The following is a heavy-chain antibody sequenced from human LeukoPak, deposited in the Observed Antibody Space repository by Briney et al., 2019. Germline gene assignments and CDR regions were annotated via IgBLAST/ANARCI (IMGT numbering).Heavy chain of an antibody. CDR3: ARRGGHGGSFDY. V-gene: IGHV4-39*07. D-gene: IGHD4-23*01. Sequence: SETLSLTCNVSGGSISSNDYYWGWIRQPPGKGLEWIGSIYYRGITHYTPSLKSRVTISVDTSKNQFSLTLTSVTAADTAVYYCARRGGHGGSFDYWGQGTLVTVSS. J-gene: IGHJ4*02. CDR2: IYYRGIT. CDR1: GGSISSNDYY.